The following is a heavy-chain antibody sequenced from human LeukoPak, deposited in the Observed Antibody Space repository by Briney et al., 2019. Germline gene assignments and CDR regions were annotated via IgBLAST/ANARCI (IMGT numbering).Heavy chain of an antibody. CDR1: GYTFTSYG. CDR3: ARGPDYGDYGDY. Sequence: ASVKVSCKASGYTFTSYGISWVRQAPGQGLEWMGWISAYNGNTNYAQKLQGRVTMTTDTSTTTAYMELRSLRSDDTAVYFCARGPDYGDYGDYWGKGTLVTASS. J-gene: IGHJ4*02. D-gene: IGHD4-17*01. V-gene: IGHV1-18*01. CDR2: ISAYNGNT.